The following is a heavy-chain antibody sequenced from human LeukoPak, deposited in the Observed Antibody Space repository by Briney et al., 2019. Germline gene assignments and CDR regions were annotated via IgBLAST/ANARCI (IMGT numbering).Heavy chain of an antibody. D-gene: IGHD6-19*01. J-gene: IGHJ4*02. V-gene: IGHV3-21*01. CDR2: ISSSSRYI. Sequence: GGSLRLSCAASGFTFSSYSMNWVRQAPGKGLEWVSSISSSSRYIYYADSVKGRFTISRDNAKNSLYLQMNSLRAEDTAVYYCARDPNGSSGWYYFDYWGQGTLVTVSS. CDR1: GFTFSSYS. CDR3: ARDPNGSSGWYYFDY.